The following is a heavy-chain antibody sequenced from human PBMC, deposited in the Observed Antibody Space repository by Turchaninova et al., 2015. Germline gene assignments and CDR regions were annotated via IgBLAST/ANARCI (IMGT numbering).Heavy chain of an antibody. CDR3: ARSRGTYLDY. CDR1: GLTVSSPY. Sequence: HLVESGGGLIQPGGSLRLSCAASGLTVSSPYMSWVRQAPGKGLEWVSIIYSDGGTAYADSVKGRFTISTDNFRNTQFLQMNSLRAEDTAVYYCARSRGTYLDYWGQGTLVTVSS. CDR2: IYSDGGT. J-gene: IGHJ4*01. V-gene: IGHV3-53*01. D-gene: IGHD3-16*02.